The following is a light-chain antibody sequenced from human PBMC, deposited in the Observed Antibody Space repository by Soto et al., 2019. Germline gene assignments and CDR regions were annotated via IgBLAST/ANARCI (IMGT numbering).Light chain of an antibody. Sequence: DVQMTQSPSSLSASVGDRVSITCRASQSVNNWLAWHQQRPGKAPKSLIYATSNLQSGVPSRFSGSGSGTDFTLTIDSLQPEDYATYFCQQYNNFPPTFGGGTKVEIK. CDR3: QQYNNFPPT. CDR1: QSVNNW. J-gene: IGKJ4*01. CDR2: ATS. V-gene: IGKV1D-16*01.